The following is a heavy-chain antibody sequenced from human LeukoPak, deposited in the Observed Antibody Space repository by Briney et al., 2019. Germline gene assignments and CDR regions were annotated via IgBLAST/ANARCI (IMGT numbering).Heavy chain of an antibody. D-gene: IGHD6-19*01. Sequence: GASVKVSCKASGYTFISYYMHWVRQAPGQGLEWMGIINPSSGSTSYAQKFQGRVTMTRDTSTSTVYMELSSLRSGDTAVYYCAIKDSSGWYEEAWGQGTLVTVSS. CDR1: GYTFISYY. CDR3: AIKDSSGWYEEA. CDR2: INPSSGST. J-gene: IGHJ5*02. V-gene: IGHV1-46*01.